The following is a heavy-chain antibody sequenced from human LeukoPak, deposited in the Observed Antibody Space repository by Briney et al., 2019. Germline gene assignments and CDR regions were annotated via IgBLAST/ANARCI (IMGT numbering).Heavy chain of an antibody. V-gene: IGHV3-64D*06. CDR2: IYSDGSRT. D-gene: IGHD6-19*01. CDR3: VKSPGSGWPV. Sequence: PGGSLRLSCAASGFTFSSFAMHWVRQAPGKGLEYLSAIYSDGSRTYYADSVKGRFTISRDNSKNTLYFDMSSLRVEDTAVYYCVKSPGSGWPVWGQGTLLTVSS. J-gene: IGHJ4*02. CDR1: GFTFSSFA.